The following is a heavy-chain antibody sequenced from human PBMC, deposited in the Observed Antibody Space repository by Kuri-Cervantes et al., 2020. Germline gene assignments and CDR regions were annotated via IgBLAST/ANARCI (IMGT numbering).Heavy chain of an antibody. CDR2: INPNSGGT. Sequence: ASVKVSCKASGGTFSSYAISWVRQAPGQGLEWMGGINPNSGGTNYAQKFQGRVTMTRDTSTSTVYMELSSLRSEDTAVYYCAIMGAPRQGDSWGQGTLVTVSS. J-gene: IGHJ5*02. CDR1: GGTFSSYA. V-gene: IGHV1-2*02. CDR3: AIMGAPRQGDS. D-gene: IGHD2-21*01.